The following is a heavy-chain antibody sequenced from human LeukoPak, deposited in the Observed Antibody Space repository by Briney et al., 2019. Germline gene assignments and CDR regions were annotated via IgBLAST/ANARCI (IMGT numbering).Heavy chain of an antibody. V-gene: IGHV3-48*04. CDR3: ARDYRVWYSSSWYGVLQRNPFDY. CDR1: GFTFSSYS. J-gene: IGHJ4*02. Sequence: GGSLSLSCAASGFTFSSYSMNWVRQAPGKGLEWVSYISSSSTIYYADSVKGRFTISRGNAKNSLYLQMNSLRAEDTAVYYCARDYRVWYSSSWYGVLQRNPFDYWGQGALVTVSS. D-gene: IGHD6-13*01. CDR2: ISSSSTI.